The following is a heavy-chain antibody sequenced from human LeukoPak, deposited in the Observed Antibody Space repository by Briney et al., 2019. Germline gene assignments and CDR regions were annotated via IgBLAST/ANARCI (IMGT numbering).Heavy chain of an antibody. Sequence: PSETLSLTCAVYGGSFSGHYWSWIRQPPGKGLEWIGEINHSGCTNYNPSLESRVTISVDTSKNHFSLKLSSVTAADTAVYYCASGQYYDLWSGYYVDWGQGTLVTVSA. D-gene: IGHD3-3*01. J-gene: IGHJ4*02. CDR3: ASGQYYDLWSGYYVD. CDR2: INHSGCT. V-gene: IGHV4-34*01. CDR1: GGSFSGHY.